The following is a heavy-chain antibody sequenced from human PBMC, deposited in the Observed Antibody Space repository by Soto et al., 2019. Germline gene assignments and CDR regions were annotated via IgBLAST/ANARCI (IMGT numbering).Heavy chain of an antibody. Sequence: GVSVKVSSKAPGGTSSSYASRWVRQAPGQGLEWMGGIIPIFGTANYAQKFQGRVTITADESTSTAYMELSSLRSEDTAVYYCARDPRYSSSWFFDYWGQGTLVTVSS. CDR3: ARDPRYSSSWFFDY. D-gene: IGHD6-13*01. CDR1: GGTSSSYA. J-gene: IGHJ4*02. CDR2: IIPIFGTA. V-gene: IGHV1-69*13.